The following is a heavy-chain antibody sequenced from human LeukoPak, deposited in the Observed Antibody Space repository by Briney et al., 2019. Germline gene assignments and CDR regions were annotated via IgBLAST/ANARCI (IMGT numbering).Heavy chain of an antibody. CDR3: ASNYDYVWGSYRPYYFDY. CDR2: ISSSSSTI. J-gene: IGHJ4*02. D-gene: IGHD3-16*02. CDR1: GFTFSSYS. V-gene: IGHV3-48*02. Sequence: GGSLRLSCAASGFTFSSYSMNWARQAPGKGLEWVSYISSSSSTIYYADSVKGRFTISRDNAKNSLYLQMNSLRDEDTAVYYCASNYDYVWGSYRPYYFDYWGQGTLVTVSS.